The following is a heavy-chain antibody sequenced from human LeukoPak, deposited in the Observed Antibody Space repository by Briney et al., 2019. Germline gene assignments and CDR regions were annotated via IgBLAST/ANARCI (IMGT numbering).Heavy chain of an antibody. CDR3: ARHSPITAAFDI. Sequence: TTSETLSLTCTVSGGSINSTTYSWDWIRQPPGRGLERIGSIYYSGSTNYNPSLKSRVTISVDTSKNQFSLKLSSVTAADTAVYYCARHSPITAAFDIWGQGTMVTVSS. D-gene: IGHD5-12*01. CDR2: IYYSGST. J-gene: IGHJ3*02. CDR1: GGSINSTTYS. V-gene: IGHV4-39*01.